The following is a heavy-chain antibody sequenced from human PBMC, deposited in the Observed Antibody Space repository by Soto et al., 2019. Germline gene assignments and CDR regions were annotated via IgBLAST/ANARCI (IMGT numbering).Heavy chain of an antibody. D-gene: IGHD3-22*01. V-gene: IGHV3-23*01. CDR2: ISGSGGST. J-gene: IGHJ4*02. CDR3: AKDSADYYDSSGYQAPHYFDY. CDR1: GFTFSSYA. Sequence: PGGSLRLSCAASGFTFSSYAMSWVRQAPGKGLEWVSAISGSGGSTYYADSVKGRFTISRDNSKNTLYLQMNSLRAEDTAVYYCAKDSADYYDSSGYQAPHYFDYWGQGTLVTVSS.